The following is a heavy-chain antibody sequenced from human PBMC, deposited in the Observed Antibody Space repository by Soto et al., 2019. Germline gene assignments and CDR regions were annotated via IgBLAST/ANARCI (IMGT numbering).Heavy chain of an antibody. J-gene: IGHJ4*02. Sequence: QVQLQESGPGLVKPSQTLSLTCTVSGGSISSGGYYWNWIRQHPGKGLEWIGYIYYSGSTYYNPSLKSRVTISVDTSKNQFSLKLSSVTAADTAVYYCARASGIVVFIDDWGQGTLVTVSS. CDR3: ARASGIVVFIDD. V-gene: IGHV4-31*03. CDR2: IYYSGST. CDR1: GGSISSGGYY. D-gene: IGHD2-2*01.